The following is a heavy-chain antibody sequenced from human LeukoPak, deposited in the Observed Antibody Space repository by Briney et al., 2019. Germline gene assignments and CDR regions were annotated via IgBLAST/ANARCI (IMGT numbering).Heavy chain of an antibody. J-gene: IGHJ4*02. Sequence: PSETLSLTCTVSGGSISSYYWSWLRQPPGKGLEWIGYIYYSGSTNYNPSLKSRVTISVDTSKNQFSLKLSSVTAADTAVYYCARVGQWLVLGVDYWGQGTLVTVSS. CDR1: GGSISSYY. D-gene: IGHD6-19*01. V-gene: IGHV4-59*01. CDR3: ARVGQWLVLGVDY. CDR2: IYYSGST.